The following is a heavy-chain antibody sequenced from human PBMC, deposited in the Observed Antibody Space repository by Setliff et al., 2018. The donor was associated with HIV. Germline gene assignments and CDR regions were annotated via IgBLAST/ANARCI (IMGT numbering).Heavy chain of an antibody. CDR2: LYPDGNT. V-gene: IGHV4-38-2*01. J-gene: IGHJ4*02. Sequence: SETLSLTCAVSGFSIRSGYYWGWIRQFPGKGLEWIGSLYPDGNTYYHPSLKSRVSISPFPSKNQFSLKLRSVTAADTAVYYCASELQGHSSSWPNYWGQGTLVTVSS. CDR1: GFSIRSGYY. D-gene: IGHD6-13*01. CDR3: ASELQGHSSSWPNY.